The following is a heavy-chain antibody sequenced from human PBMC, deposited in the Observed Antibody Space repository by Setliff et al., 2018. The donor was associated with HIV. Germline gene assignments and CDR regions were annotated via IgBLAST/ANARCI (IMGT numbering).Heavy chain of an antibody. Sequence: LRLSCAASGFTFNNYAIHWVRQAPGKGLEWVAVISYDGSNKYYADSVKGRFTISRDNSKNTLYLQMNSLRAEETAVYYSARGPKYYYGSGRGFDYWGQGTLVTVSS. CDR1: GFTFNNYA. V-gene: IGHV3-30*04. D-gene: IGHD3-10*01. CDR3: ARGPKYYYGSGRGFDY. CDR2: ISYDGSNK. J-gene: IGHJ4*02.